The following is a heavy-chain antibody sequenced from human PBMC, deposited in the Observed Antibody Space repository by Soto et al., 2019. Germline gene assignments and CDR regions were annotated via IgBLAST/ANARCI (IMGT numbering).Heavy chain of an antibody. CDR2: IYYSGST. D-gene: IGHD6-6*01. CDR1: GGSISTYY. V-gene: IGHV4-59*01. Sequence: SETLSLTCTVSGGSISTYYWSWIRQPAGKGLEWIGYIYYSGSTNYNPSLKSRVTISVDTSKNQFSLKLSSVTAADTAVYYCARVGPLGRNSRPYYFDYWGQGTLVTVSS. CDR3: ARVGPLGRNSRPYYFDY. J-gene: IGHJ4*02.